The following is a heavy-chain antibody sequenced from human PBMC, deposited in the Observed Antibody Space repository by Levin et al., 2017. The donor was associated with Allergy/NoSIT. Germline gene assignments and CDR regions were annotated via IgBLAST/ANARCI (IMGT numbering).Heavy chain of an antibody. CDR1: GGTFSSYA. Sequence: KISCKASGGTFSSYAISWVRQAPGQGLEWMGGIIPIFGTANYAQKFQGRVTITADESTSTAYMELSSLRSEDTAVYCCASGSADFWSGYYTGPSGFGMDVWGQGTTVTVSS. J-gene: IGHJ6*02. CDR2: IIPIFGTA. CDR3: ASGSADFWSGYYTGPSGFGMDV. D-gene: IGHD3-3*01. V-gene: IGHV1-69*01.